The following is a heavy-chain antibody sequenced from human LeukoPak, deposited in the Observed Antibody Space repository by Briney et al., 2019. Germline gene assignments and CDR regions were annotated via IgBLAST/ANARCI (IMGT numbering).Heavy chain of an antibody. V-gene: IGHV4-59*11. J-gene: IGHJ3*02. CDR1: GGSISSHY. D-gene: IGHD3-9*01. CDR2: IYYSGST. Sequence: SETLSLTCTVSGGSISSHYWSWIRQPPGKGLEWIGYIYYSGSTNYNPSLESRVTISVDTSKNQFSLKLSSVTAADTAVYYCARGYYDILTSDAFDIWGQGTMVTVSS. CDR3: ARGYYDILTSDAFDI.